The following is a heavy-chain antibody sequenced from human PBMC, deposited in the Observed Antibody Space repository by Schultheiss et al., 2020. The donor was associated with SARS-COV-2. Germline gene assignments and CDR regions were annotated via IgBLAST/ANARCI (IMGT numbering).Heavy chain of an antibody. J-gene: IGHJ4*02. CDR1: GFTFSSYG. CDR3: AREAH. CDR2: ISYDGSNK. Sequence: GESLKISCAASGFTFSSYGMHWVRQAPGKGLEWVAVISYDGSNKYYADSVKGRFTISRDNSKNTLYLQMNSLRAEDTAVYYCAREAHWGQGTLVTVSS. V-gene: IGHV3-33*05.